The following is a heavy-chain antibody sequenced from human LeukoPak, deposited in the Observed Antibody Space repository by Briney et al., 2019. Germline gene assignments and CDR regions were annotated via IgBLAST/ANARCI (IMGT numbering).Heavy chain of an antibody. CDR3: ASLLYWYFDL. D-gene: IGHD2-8*02. CDR2: IYYSGST. J-gene: IGHJ2*01. V-gene: IGHV4-39*01. Sequence: SETLSLTCTVSGGSISSSSYYWGWIRQPPGKGLEWIGSIYYSGSTYYNPSLKSRVTISVDTSKNQFSLKLSSVTAADTAVYYCASLLYWYFDLWGRGTLVTVSS. CDR1: GGSISSSSYY.